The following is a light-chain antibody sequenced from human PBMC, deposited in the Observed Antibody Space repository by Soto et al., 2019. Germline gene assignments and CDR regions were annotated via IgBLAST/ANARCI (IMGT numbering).Light chain of an antibody. CDR1: QSVSSTY. Sequence: EIALTQSPGTLSLSPGERATLSCRASQSVSSTYLAWYQQKPGQAPRLLIYGTSNRATGIPDRFSRSGSGTDITLTTSRLEPEDVALYYCQEYGSSRTFGRGTKVEIK. CDR2: GTS. V-gene: IGKV3-20*01. CDR3: QEYGSSRT. J-gene: IGKJ1*01.